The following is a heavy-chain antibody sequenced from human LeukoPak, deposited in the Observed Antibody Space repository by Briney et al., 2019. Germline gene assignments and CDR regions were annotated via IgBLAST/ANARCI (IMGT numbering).Heavy chain of an antibody. Sequence: PSETLSLTCSVSGGSFSTYYWSWIRQPPGKGLEWIGFIYYSGSTDYNPSLKSRVTISIDTSKKQFSLKLRSVTAADTAVYYCARGVVLTGYPLDFWGRGTPVTVSS. J-gene: IGHJ4*02. CDR2: IYYSGST. CDR1: GGSFSTYY. CDR3: ARGVVLTGYPLDF. D-gene: IGHD3-9*01. V-gene: IGHV4-59*01.